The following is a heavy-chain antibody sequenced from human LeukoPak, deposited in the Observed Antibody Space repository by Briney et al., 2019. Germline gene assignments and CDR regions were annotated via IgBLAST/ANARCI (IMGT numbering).Heavy chain of an antibody. J-gene: IGHJ4*02. V-gene: IGHV3-21*01. CDR3: ARDPGTSPDY. CDR1: GYTSISYN. Sequence: GSLRLTCAASGYTSISYNMNWVRQTPPKGLSWVSSISSSSSYIYYADSVKGRFTISRDNAKNSLYLQMNSLRAEDTAVYYCARDPGTSPDYWGQGTLVTVSS. D-gene: IGHD1-1*01. CDR2: ISSSSSYI.